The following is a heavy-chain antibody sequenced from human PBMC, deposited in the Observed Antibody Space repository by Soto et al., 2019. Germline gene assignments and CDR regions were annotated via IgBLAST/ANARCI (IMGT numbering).Heavy chain of an antibody. CDR3: ARGASEGIVVVVAATPDY. D-gene: IGHD2-15*01. J-gene: IGHJ4*02. V-gene: IGHV1-46*01. Sequence: QVQLVQSGAEVKKPGASVKVSCKASGYTFTSYYMHWVRQGPGQGLEWMGIINPSGGSTSYAQKFQGRVTMTRDTSTSTVYMELSSLRSEDTAVYYCARGASEGIVVVVAATPDYWGQGTLVTVSS. CDR1: GYTFTSYY. CDR2: INPSGGST.